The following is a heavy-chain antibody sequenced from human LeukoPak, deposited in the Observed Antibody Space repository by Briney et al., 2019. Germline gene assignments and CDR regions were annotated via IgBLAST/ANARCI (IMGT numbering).Heavy chain of an antibody. J-gene: IGHJ4*02. V-gene: IGHV3-21*01. CDR3: ARVGGHCTSTSCPPPDY. Sequence: GGSLRLSCAASGFTFSSYNMDWVRQAPGKGLEWVSFMDSSSRYIYQADSVKGRFTISRDNAKSSVFLQMNSLRAEDTAVYYCARVGGHCTSTSCPPPDYWGQGTLVTVSS. D-gene: IGHD2-2*01. CDR2: MDSSSRYI. CDR1: GFTFSSYN.